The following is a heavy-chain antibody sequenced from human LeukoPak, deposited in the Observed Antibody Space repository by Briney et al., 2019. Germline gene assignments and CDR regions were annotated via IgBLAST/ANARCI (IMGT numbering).Heavy chain of an antibody. Sequence: GASVKVSCKASGYSFTSYYMHWVRQAPGQGLEWMGIIDPSGGSTNYAQKFQGRITMTRDTSTSTVYMELSSLRSEDTAIYYYASLGSGSSPIIDFDYWGQGTLVTVSS. CDR3: ASLGSGSSPIIDFDY. V-gene: IGHV1-46*01. CDR2: IDPSGGST. CDR1: GYSFTSYY. J-gene: IGHJ4*02. D-gene: IGHD3-10*01.